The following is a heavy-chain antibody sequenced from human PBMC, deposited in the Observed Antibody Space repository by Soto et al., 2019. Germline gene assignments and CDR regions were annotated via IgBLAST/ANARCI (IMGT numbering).Heavy chain of an antibody. D-gene: IGHD6-19*01. CDR1: GGSISSSSYY. CDR2: IYYSGST. V-gene: IGHV4-39*01. Sequence: PSETLSLTCTVSGGSISSSSYYWGWIRQPPGKGLEWIGSIYYSGSTYYNTSLKSRVTISVDTSKNQFSLQLSAVTAADTAVYYCAMEQWLVPDYYYYYGMDVWGQGTTVTVSS. CDR3: AMEQWLVPDYYYYYGMDV. J-gene: IGHJ6*02.